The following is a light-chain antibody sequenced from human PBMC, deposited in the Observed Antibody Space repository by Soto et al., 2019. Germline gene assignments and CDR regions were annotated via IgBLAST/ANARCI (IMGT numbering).Light chain of an antibody. CDR1: SGHSNYA. J-gene: IGLJ2*01. V-gene: IGLV4-69*01. Sequence: LVLTQSPSASASLGASVTLTCTLSSGHSNYAIAWHQQQPGKGPRYLMKVNRDGSHNKGDGIPDRFSGSSSGAERYLTISSLQSEDEADYYCQTWGTGIVVFGGGTQLTVL. CDR3: QTWGTGIVV. CDR2: VNRDGSH.